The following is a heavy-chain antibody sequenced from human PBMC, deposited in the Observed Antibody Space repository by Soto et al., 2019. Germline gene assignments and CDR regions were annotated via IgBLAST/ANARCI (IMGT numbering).Heavy chain of an antibody. J-gene: IGHJ6*02. D-gene: IGHD2-15*01. CDR1: GYTFTSYY. CDR2: INPSGGST. V-gene: IGHV1-46*03. CDR3: AREGGGVVVVAATPRMLSESYYCGMDV. Sequence: QVQLVQSGAEVKKPGASVKVSCKASGYTFTSYYMHWVRQAPGQGLEWMGIINPSGGSTSYAQKFQGRVTMTRDTFTSTGYMELSSLRSEDTAVYYCAREGGGVVVVAATPRMLSESYYCGMDVWGQGTTVTVSS.